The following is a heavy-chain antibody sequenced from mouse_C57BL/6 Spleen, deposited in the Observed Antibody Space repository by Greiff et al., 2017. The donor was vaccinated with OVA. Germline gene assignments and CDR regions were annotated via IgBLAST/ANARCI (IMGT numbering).Heavy chain of an antibody. CDR3: DYSSSTCFTY. V-gene: IGHV14-3*01. Sequence: VQLKESVAELVRPGASVKLSCTASGFNIKNTYMHWVKQRPEQGLEWIGRIDPANGNTKYAPKFQGKATITADTSSNTAYLQLSSLTSGDTAFYSCDYSSSTCFTYWGQGTLVTVSA. CDR2: IDPANGNT. J-gene: IGHJ3*01. CDR1: GFNIKNTY. D-gene: IGHD1-1*01.